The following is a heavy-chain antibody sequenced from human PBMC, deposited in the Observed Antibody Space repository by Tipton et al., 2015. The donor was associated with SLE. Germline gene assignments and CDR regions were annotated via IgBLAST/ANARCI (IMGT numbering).Heavy chain of an antibody. Sequence: TLSLTCTVSGGSISSSTYYWGWIRQPPGKGLEWIGEINHGGSTNYNPSLKSRVTISVDTSKNQFSLKLSSVTAADTALYYCARLISAYDCNFDYWGQGTLVTVSS. CDR1: GGSISSSTYY. V-gene: IGHV4-61*05. D-gene: IGHD5-12*01. CDR2: INHGGST. CDR3: ARLISAYDCNFDY. J-gene: IGHJ4*02.